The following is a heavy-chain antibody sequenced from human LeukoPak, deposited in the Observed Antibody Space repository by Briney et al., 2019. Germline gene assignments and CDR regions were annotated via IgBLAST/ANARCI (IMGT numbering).Heavy chain of an antibody. D-gene: IGHD6-13*01. J-gene: IGHJ4*02. Sequence: SETLSVTCTVSGGSISSGGYYWSWIRQHPGKGLEWIGYIYYSGSTYCNPSLKSRVTISVDTSKNQFSLKLSSVTAADTAVYYCARDHHLKYSSSWYYFDYWGQGTLVTVSS. CDR1: GGSISSGGYY. CDR2: IYYSGST. CDR3: ARDHHLKYSSSWYYFDY. V-gene: IGHV4-31*03.